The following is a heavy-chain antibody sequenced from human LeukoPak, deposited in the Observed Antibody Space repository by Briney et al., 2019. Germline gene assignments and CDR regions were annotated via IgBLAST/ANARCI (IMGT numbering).Heavy chain of an antibody. CDR2: IYSGGST. CDR3: ARARSDYDILTGYYLYYYMDV. CDR1: GFTVSSNY. Sequence: PGGSLRLSCAASGFTVSSNYMSWVRQAPGKGLEWVSVIYSGGSTYYADSVKGRFTISRDNSKNTLYLHMNSLRAEDTAVYYCARARSDYDILTGYYLYYYMDVWGEGTTVTVSS. V-gene: IGHV3-53*01. D-gene: IGHD3-9*01. J-gene: IGHJ6*03.